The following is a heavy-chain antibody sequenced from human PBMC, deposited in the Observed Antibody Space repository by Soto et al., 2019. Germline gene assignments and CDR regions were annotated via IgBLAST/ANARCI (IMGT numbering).Heavy chain of an antibody. V-gene: IGHV4-59*03. D-gene: IGHD3-10*02. CDR2: VYTPDYT. CDR3: ACSAGHPGAFFYYNGPDV. Sequence: LQTRSLACSVCGASISNYYWHWVRQLPGKCLEWIGYVYTPDYTRYNSSLKSRVTISVDTSKSKFSLRLNSVTAADTAVYYCACSAGHPGAFFYYNGPDVSAQGITVNVS. J-gene: IGHJ6*02. CDR1: GASISNYY.